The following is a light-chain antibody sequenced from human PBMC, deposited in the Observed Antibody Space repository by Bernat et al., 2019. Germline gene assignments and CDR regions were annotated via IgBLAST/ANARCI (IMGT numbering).Light chain of an antibody. CDR2: GAY. J-gene: IGKJ4*01. Sequence: DIQMTQSPSSLSASVGDRVTITCRATQDISKYLAWFQQKPGKAPKSLIYGAYFLYSGVPSRFSGSGSGTDFTLTISSLQPEALATYYCQQYDRYPLTFSGGTKVEVK. CDR3: QQYDRYPLT. CDR1: QDISKY. V-gene: IGKV1-16*01.